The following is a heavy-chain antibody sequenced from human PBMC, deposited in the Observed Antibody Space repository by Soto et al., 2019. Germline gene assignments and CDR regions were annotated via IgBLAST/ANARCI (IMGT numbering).Heavy chain of an antibody. V-gene: IGHV4-30-4*01. Sequence: QVQLRESGPGLVMPSQTLSLTCTVSGDSISSGNTYWSWIRQPPGKGLEWIGYIFSSGTTYYNPSLKSRLTMSLDASQNQFSLKLNSLTDADTAVYFCARVPSPFDYYYAMDVWGQGTTVTVSS. CDR3: ARVPSPFDYYYAMDV. CDR2: IFSSGTT. CDR1: GDSISSGNTY. J-gene: IGHJ6*02. D-gene: IGHD3-16*01.